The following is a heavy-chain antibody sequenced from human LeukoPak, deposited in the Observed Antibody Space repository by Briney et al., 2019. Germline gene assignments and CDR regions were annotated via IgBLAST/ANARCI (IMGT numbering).Heavy chain of an antibody. D-gene: IGHD4-17*01. CDR1: GFTFTSYW. CDR2: VDHAGNGT. Sequence: GGSLRLSCAASGFTFTSYWMHWVRQPPGKGLVWVSRVDHAGNGTAYADSVTGRFTISRDNAKNTVYLQMNSLRAEDTAVYYCATDLGWGQGTLVTVSS. J-gene: IGHJ4*02. CDR3: ATDLG. V-gene: IGHV3-74*01.